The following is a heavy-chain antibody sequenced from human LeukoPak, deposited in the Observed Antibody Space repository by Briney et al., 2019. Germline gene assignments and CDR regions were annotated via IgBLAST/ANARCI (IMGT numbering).Heavy chain of an antibody. CDR1: GYTFTSYY. Sequence: ASVKVSCKASGYTFTSYYMHWVRQAPRQGLEWMGIINPSGGSTSYAQKFQGRVTMTRDMSTSTVYMELSSLRSEDTAVYYCARMYYYDSSGYYYAPGGYYYYYMDVWGKGTTVTVSS. V-gene: IGHV1-46*01. CDR2: INPSGGST. J-gene: IGHJ6*03. D-gene: IGHD3-22*01. CDR3: ARMYYYDSSGYYYAPGGYYYYYMDV.